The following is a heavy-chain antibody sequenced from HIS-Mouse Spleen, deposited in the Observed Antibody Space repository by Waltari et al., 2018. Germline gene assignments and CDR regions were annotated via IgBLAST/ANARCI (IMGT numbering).Heavy chain of an antibody. J-gene: IGHJ3*02. CDR2: IIPIIGIA. CDR1: GGTFSSYA. CDR3: ARDPSIAARPNAFDI. D-gene: IGHD6-6*01. Sequence: QVQLVQSGAEVKKPGSSVKVSCKASGGTFSSYAISWVRQAPGQGLGWMGRIIPIIGIANTEQKFQGRVTITADKSTSTAYMELSSLRSEDTAVYYCARDPSIAARPNAFDIWGQGTMVTVSS. V-gene: IGHV1-69*04.